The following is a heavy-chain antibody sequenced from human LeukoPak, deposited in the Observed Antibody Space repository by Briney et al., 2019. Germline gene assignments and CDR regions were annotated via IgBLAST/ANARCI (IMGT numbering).Heavy chain of an antibody. J-gene: IGHJ4*02. D-gene: IGHD6-13*01. CDR3: ARDGAAAGKGKFDY. CDR1: GFDFSTYA. Sequence: GGSLRLSCAASGFDFSTYAINWVRQAPGKGLEWVSSISTMSNYMFYGDSVKGRFTISRDNAKNSVYLQMNSLRPEDTAVYYCARDGAAAGKGKFDYWGQGTLVTVSS. V-gene: IGHV3-21*01. CDR2: ISTMSNYM.